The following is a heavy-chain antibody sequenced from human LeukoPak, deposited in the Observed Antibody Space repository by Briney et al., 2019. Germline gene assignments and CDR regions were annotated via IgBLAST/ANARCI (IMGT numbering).Heavy chain of an antibody. D-gene: IGHD3-22*01. CDR3: ARGYYYDSSGYYVFDY. J-gene: IGHJ4*02. Sequence: AETLSLTCTVSGGSISSGTYYWGWIRQPPGKGLEWIGSIYHSGSTYYNPSLKSRVTISVDTFKNQFSLKLSSVTAADTAVYYCARGYYYDSSGYYVFDYWGQGTLVTVSS. V-gene: IGHV4-39*07. CDR1: GGSISSGTYY. CDR2: IYHSGST.